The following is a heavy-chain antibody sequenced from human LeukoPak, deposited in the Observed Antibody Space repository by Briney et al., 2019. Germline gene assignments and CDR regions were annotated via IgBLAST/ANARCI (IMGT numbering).Heavy chain of an antibody. D-gene: IGHD4-23*01. V-gene: IGHV3-74*01. J-gene: IGHJ4*02. Sequence: GTLRLSCAASGFTFSHYCMHWVRQVPAKGLVWVSRINVDGSVKSYADSVKGRFTISRDNAKNTVSLQMNSLRAEDTAVYYCVRDLILVDTPGDDFDYWGQGALVTVSS. CDR1: GFTFSHYC. CDR3: VRDLILVDTPGDDFDY. CDR2: INVDGSVK.